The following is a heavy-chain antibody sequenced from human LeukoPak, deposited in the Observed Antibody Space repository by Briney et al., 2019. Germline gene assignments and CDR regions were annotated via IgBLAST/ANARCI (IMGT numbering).Heavy chain of an antibody. CDR2: ICYDGSNK. V-gene: IGHV3-33*01. J-gene: IGHJ6*02. CDR3: SAFSHKGV. CDR1: GFIFSSYG. D-gene: IGHD2/OR15-2a*01. Sequence: GGSLRLSCAASGFIFSSYGMHWVRQAPGKGLEWVAVICYDGSNKYYADSVKGRFTISIDNSKNTLDLPMNNLRAEETAGYSCSAFSHKGVWGQGTTVTVSS.